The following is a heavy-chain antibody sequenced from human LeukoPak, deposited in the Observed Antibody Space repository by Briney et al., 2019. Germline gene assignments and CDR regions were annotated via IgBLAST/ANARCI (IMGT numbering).Heavy chain of an antibody. Sequence: SETLSLTCTVSGDSISRYYWSWIRQPAGKGLEWIGRIYTSGSTNYNPSLKSRVTMSIDTSKNQFSLERNSVTAADTAVYYCARTDYSGSLDYWGQGTLVTVSS. CDR1: GDSISRYY. CDR3: ARTDYSGSLDY. CDR2: IYTSGST. D-gene: IGHD4-11*01. V-gene: IGHV4-4*07. J-gene: IGHJ4*02.